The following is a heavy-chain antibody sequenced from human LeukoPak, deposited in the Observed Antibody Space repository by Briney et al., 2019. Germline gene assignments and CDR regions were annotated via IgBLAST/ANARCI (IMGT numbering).Heavy chain of an antibody. CDR3: ATVALTGWTFDP. CDR2: INHSGST. Sequence: NPSETLSLTCAVYGGSFSGYYWAGIRQPPGKGLEWIGEINHSGSTTYNPSLKSRVTISVDTSKNQFSLKLSSVTAADTAIYYCATVALTGWTFDPWGQGTLVTVSS. J-gene: IGHJ5*02. CDR1: GGSFSGYY. V-gene: IGHV4-34*01. D-gene: IGHD7-27*01.